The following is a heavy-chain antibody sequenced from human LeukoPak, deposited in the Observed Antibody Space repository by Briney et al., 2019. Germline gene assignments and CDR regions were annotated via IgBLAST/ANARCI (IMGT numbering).Heavy chain of an antibody. D-gene: IGHD5-18*01. CDR3: AREKDSYGTYYFDY. V-gene: IGHV3-21*01. Sequence: GGSLRLSCAASGFTFSSYSMNCVRQAPGKGLEWVSSISSSSSYIYYADSVKGRFTISRDNAKNSLYLQMNSLRAEDTAVYYCAREKDSYGTYYFDYWGQGTLVTVSS. CDR1: GFTFSSYS. J-gene: IGHJ4*02. CDR2: ISSSSSYI.